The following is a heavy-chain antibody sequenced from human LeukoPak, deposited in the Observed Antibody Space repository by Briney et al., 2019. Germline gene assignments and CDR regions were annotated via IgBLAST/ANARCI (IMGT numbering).Heavy chain of an antibody. CDR1: GFTFSNYA. V-gene: IGHV3-23*01. CDR2: VGGSGVKT. Sequence: PGGSLRLSCAASGFTFSNYAIHWVRQAPGKGLGWVSIVGGSGVKTYYADSVKGRFTISRDNSKNTVYLQMNSLRAEDTAVYYCAKRGDCSGTCTYDYWGQGTLVTVSS. CDR3: AKRGDCSGTCTYDY. J-gene: IGHJ4*02. D-gene: IGHD2-2*01.